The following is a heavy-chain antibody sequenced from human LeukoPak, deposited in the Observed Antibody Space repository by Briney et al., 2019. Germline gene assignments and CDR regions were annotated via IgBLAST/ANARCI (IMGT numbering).Heavy chain of an antibody. CDR2: IYPGDSDT. V-gene: IGHV5-51*01. CDR3: ARLSATTKYFGAFDI. CDR1: GYRFTSDW. Sequence: TGESLKISCKGSGYRFTSDWIGWVRQMPGKGLEWMGIIYPGDSDTRCSPSFQGQVTFSADKSISTAYLQWSSLKASDTAMYYCARLSATTKYFGAFDIWGQGTMVTVSS. J-gene: IGHJ3*02. D-gene: IGHD3-9*01.